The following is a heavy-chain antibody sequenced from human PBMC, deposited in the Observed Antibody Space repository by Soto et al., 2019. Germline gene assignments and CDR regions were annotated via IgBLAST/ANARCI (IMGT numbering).Heavy chain of an antibody. CDR3: AKDRSSSSILDY. D-gene: IGHD6-6*01. J-gene: IGHJ4*02. CDR2: ISYDGSNK. Sequence: GGSLRLSCAASGSTFSSYAMHWVRQAPGKGLEWVAVISYDGSNKYYADSVKGRFTISRDNSKNTLYLKMNSLRAEDTAVYYCAKDRSSSSILDYCGQGTLVTLSS. V-gene: IGHV3-30-3*01. CDR1: GSTFSSYA.